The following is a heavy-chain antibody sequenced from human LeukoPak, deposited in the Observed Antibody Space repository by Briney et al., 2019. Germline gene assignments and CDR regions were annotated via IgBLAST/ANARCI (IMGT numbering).Heavy chain of an antibody. CDR2: ISGSGGST. CDR1: GFTFSSYA. V-gene: IGHV3-23*01. D-gene: IGHD3-22*01. Sequence: GGSLRLSCAASGFTFSSYAMSWVRQAPGKGLEWVSAISGSGGSTYYADSVKGRFTISRDNSKNTLYLQMNSLRAEDTAVYYCAKDTRGYNHEDRGYWGQGTLVTVSS. J-gene: IGHJ4*02. CDR3: AKDTRGYNHEDRGY.